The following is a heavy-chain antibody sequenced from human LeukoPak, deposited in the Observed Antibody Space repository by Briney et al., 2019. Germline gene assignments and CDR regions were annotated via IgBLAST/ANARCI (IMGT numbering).Heavy chain of an antibody. D-gene: IGHD1-26*01. J-gene: IGHJ4*02. Sequence: SETLSLTCAVSGGSISSGGYSWSWIRQPPGKGLEWIGYIYHSGSTYYNPSLKSRVTISVDRSKNQFSLKLSSVTAADTAVYYCARVSSGATTVDYWGQGTLVTVSS. V-gene: IGHV4-30-2*01. CDR2: IYHSGST. CDR3: ARVSSGATTVDY. CDR1: GGSISSGGYS.